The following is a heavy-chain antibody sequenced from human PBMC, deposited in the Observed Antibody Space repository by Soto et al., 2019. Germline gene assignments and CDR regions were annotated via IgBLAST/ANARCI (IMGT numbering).Heavy chain of an antibody. Sequence: GGSLRLSCAASGFTFSSYSMNWVRQAPGKGLEWVSSISSSSSYIYYADSVKGRFTIPRDNAKNSLYLQMNSLRAEDTAVYYCARGSPEDSYGSRYWGQGTLVTVSS. CDR3: ARGSPEDSYGSRY. CDR1: GFTFSSYS. V-gene: IGHV3-21*01. J-gene: IGHJ4*02. D-gene: IGHD5-18*01. CDR2: ISSSSSYI.